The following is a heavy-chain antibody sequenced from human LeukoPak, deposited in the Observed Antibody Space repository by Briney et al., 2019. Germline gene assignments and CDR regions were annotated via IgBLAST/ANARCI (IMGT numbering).Heavy chain of an antibody. CDR3: ARDPRVVVAASSPYFDY. V-gene: IGHV3-13*01. D-gene: IGHD2-15*01. CDR1: GFTFRSYD. CDR2: IGTAGEI. Sequence: PWGSLRLSCAASGFTFRSYDMHWVRQATGKGLEWVSGIGTAGEIYYPGSVKGRFTISRENTKNSLYLQMNSLRAEDTAVYYCARDPRVVVAASSPYFDYWGQGTLVTVSS. J-gene: IGHJ4*02.